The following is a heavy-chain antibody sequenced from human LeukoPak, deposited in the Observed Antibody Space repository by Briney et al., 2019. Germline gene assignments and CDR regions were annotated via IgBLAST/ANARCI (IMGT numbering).Heavy chain of an antibody. CDR1: GFTFSTYW. CDR3: ARVSSGWFPLFHY. V-gene: IGHV3-7*03. CDR2: IKQDGSEK. Sequence: GGSLRLSCAASGFTFSTYWMSWVRKAPGKGLEWVANIKQDGSEKYYVDSVKGRFTISRDNAKSSLYLQMNSLRAEDTAIYYCARVSSGWFPLFHYWGQGTLVTVSS. J-gene: IGHJ4*02. D-gene: IGHD6-19*01.